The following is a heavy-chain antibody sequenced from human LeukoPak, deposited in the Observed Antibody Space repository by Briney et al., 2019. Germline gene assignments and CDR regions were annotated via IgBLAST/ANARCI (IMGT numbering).Heavy chain of an antibody. CDR2: IRYDGNNK. CDR1: GFTFSSYG. Sequence: GGSLRLSCAASGFTFSSYGMHWVRQAPGKGLEWVAFIRYDGNNKYYADSVKGRFTISRDNAKNSLYLQMNSLRAEDTAVYYCARGRGLNGSYYGDTGYWGQGTLVTVSS. D-gene: IGHD1-26*01. V-gene: IGHV3-30*02. CDR3: ARGRGLNGSYYGDTGY. J-gene: IGHJ4*02.